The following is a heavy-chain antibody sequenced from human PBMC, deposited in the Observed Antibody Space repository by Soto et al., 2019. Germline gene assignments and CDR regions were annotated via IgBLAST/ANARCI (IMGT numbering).Heavy chain of an antibody. J-gene: IGHJ4*02. CDR1: GYSFSNHW. Sequence: GESLKISCQASGYSFSNHWIGWVRQMPGKGLEWMGIIYAGDSDTRYSPSFQGQVTFSVDKSINTAYLQWSSLKASDTAIYYCARLQYAARSPSDYWGQGTLVAVSS. CDR3: ARLQYAARSPSDY. CDR2: IYAGDSDT. D-gene: IGHD6-6*01. V-gene: IGHV5-51*01.